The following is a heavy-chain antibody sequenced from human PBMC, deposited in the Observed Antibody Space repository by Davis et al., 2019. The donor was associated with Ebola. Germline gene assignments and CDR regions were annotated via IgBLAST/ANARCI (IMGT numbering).Heavy chain of an antibody. J-gene: IGHJ4*02. Sequence: GESLKISCAASGFSFTSYSMNWVRQAPGKGLEWVAYISGGYTYYAESVKGRFTISRDSAKDSLHLHMDSLRDDDTAVYYCARVYNWGFDFWGQGTLVTVSS. CDR3: ARVYNWGFDF. CDR2: ISGGYT. V-gene: IGHV3-48*02. D-gene: IGHD1-20*01. CDR1: GFSFTSYS.